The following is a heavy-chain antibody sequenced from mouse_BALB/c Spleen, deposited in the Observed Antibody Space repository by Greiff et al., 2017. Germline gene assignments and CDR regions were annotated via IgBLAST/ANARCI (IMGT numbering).Heavy chain of an antibody. V-gene: IGHV1-9*01. Sequence: VKLQESGAELMKPGASVKISCKATGYTFSSYWIEWVKQRPGHGLEWIGEILPGSGSTNYNEKFKGKATFTADTSSNTAYMQLSSLTSEDSAVYYCARSGYDYAMDYWGQGTSVTVSS. CDR1: GYTFSSYW. CDR2: ILPGSGST. J-gene: IGHJ4*01. CDR3: ARSGYDYAMDY. D-gene: IGHD2-14*01.